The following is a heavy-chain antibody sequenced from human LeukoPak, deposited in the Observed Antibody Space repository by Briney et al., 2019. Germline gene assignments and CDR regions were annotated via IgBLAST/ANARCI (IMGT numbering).Heavy chain of an antibody. V-gene: IGHV3-49*04. CDR3: TRDDAYYFDY. J-gene: IGHJ4*02. Sequence: GGSLRLSCTASGFTFGDYAMSWVRQAPGKGLEWVGFIRGKAYGGTTEYAASVKGRFTISRDDSKSIAYLQMNSLKTEDTAVYYCTRDDAYYFDYWGQGTLVTVSS. CDR2: IRGKAYGGTT. CDR1: GFTFGDYA.